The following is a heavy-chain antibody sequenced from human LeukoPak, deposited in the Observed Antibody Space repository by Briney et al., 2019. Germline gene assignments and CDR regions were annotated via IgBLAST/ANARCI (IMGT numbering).Heavy chain of an antibody. Sequence: PGESLKISCKGSGYSFTSYWIGWVRQMPGKGLEWMGIIYPGDSDTRYSPSFQGRVTISADKSISTAYLQWSSLKASDTAMYYCARQGYGSGSYYLLGYYYGMDVWGQGTTVTVSS. CDR3: ARQGYGSGSYYLLGYYYGMDV. J-gene: IGHJ6*02. D-gene: IGHD3-10*01. CDR2: IYPGDSDT. CDR1: GYSFTSYW. V-gene: IGHV5-51*01.